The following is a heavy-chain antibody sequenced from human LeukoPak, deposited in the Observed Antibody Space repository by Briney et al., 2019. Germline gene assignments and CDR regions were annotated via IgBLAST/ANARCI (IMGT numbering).Heavy chain of an antibody. CDR1: GGSISSYY. J-gene: IGHJ4*02. D-gene: IGHD7-27*01. CDR3: VGTQGGYFDY. Sequence: SETLSLTCTVSGGSISSYYWSWIRQPPGKGLEWIGYIYYSGSTNYNPSLKSRVTISVDTSKNQFSLKLSSVTAADTAVYYCVGTQGGYFDYWGQGTLVTVSS. CDR2: IYYSGST. V-gene: IGHV4-59*01.